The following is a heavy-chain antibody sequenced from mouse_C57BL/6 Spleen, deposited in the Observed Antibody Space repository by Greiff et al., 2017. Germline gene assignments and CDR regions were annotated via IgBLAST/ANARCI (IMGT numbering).Heavy chain of an antibody. V-gene: IGHV5-16*01. CDR1: GFTFSDYY. Sequence: EVKLVESEGGLVQPGSSMKLSCTASGFTFSDYYMAWVRQGPEKGLEWVANINYDGSSTYYLDALKSRFIISRDNAKNILYLQLSSLKSEDTATYYCAREFLYRGFGDGGQGTTLSVS. J-gene: IGHJ2*01. CDR2: INYDGSST. CDR3: AREFLYRGFGD.